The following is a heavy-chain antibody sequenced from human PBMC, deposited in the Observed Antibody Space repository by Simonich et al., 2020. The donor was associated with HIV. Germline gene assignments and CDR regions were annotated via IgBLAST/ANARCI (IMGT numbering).Heavy chain of an antibody. V-gene: IGHV4-38-2*01. CDR1: GYSISSGYY. D-gene: IGHD6-6*01. CDR3: ARGLAARLSHFDY. J-gene: IGHJ4*02. CDR2: IYHRGRT. Sequence: QVQLQESGPGLVKPSETLSLTCAVSGYSISSGYYWDWIRQTPGKGLEWIGTIYHRGRTYHNQSLTSRVTISVDTSKNQFSLKLSSVTAADTAVYYCARGLAARLSHFDYWGQGTLVTVSS.